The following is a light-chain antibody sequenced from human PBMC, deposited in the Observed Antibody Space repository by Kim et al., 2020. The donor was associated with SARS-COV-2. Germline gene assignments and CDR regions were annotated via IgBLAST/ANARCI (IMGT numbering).Light chain of an antibody. CDR1: QSIDTS. Sequence: PGERATLSCRASQSIDTSLGWYQQRPGQAPRLLVYDASIRATGVPDRFSGSGSGTDFTLTISSLEPEDFSTYYCQQRDSWPPAVTFGGGTKV. V-gene: IGKV3-11*01. J-gene: IGKJ4*01. CDR2: DAS. CDR3: QQRDSWPPAVT.